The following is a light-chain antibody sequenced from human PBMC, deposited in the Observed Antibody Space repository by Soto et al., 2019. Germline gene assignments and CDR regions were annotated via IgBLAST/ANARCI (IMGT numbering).Light chain of an antibody. CDR2: DNN. CDR1: SYNIGNNY. CDR3: GTWDSSLSVVV. Sequence: QCVLTQPPSVSAAPGQKVTISCSRSSYNIGNNYVSWYQHLPGTAPKLLIYDNNKRPSGIPDRFSGSKSGTSATLGITGLQTGDEADYYCGTWDSSLSVVVFGGGTKLTVL. V-gene: IGLV1-51*01. J-gene: IGLJ2*01.